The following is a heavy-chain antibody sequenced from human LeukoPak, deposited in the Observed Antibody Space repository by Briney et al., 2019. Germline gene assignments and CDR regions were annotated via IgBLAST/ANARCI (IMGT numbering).Heavy chain of an antibody. CDR1: GGSFSGYY. CDR2: VNHSGST. D-gene: IGHD3-9*01. Sequence: SETLSLTCAVYGGSFSGYYWSWIRQPPGKGLEWIGEVNHSGSTNYNPSLKSRVTISVDTSKNQFSLKLSSVTAADTAVYYCARSSGRYFDWLLSYYFDYWGQGALVTVSS. J-gene: IGHJ4*02. V-gene: IGHV4-34*01. CDR3: ARSSGRYFDWLLSYYFDY.